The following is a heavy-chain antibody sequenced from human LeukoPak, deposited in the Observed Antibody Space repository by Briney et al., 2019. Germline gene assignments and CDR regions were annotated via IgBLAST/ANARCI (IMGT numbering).Heavy chain of an antibody. V-gene: IGHV1-8*02. J-gene: IGHJ4*02. CDR1: GYTFTNYA. D-gene: IGHD1-26*01. CDR2: MNPNSGNT. CDR3: ARDSLGYSYDY. Sequence: GASVKVSCKASGYTFTNYAISWVRQAPGQGLEWMGWMNPNSGNTGYAQKFQGRVTMTRNTSISTAYMELSSLRSEDTAVYYCARDSLGYSYDYWGQGTLVTVSS.